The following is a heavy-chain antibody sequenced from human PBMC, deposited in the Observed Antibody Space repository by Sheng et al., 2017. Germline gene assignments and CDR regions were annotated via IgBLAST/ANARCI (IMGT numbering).Heavy chain of an antibody. J-gene: IGHJ5*02. V-gene: IGHV4-59*01. CDR1: GGSISSYY. Sequence: QVQLQESGPGLVKPSETLSLTCTVSGGSISSYYWSWIRQPPGKGLEWIGYIYYSGSTNYNPSLKSRVTISVDTSKNQFSLKLSSVTPADTAVYYCARCAAALSWFDPWGQGTLVTVSS. CDR3: ARCAAALSWFDP. D-gene: IGHD2-2*01. CDR2: IYYSGST.